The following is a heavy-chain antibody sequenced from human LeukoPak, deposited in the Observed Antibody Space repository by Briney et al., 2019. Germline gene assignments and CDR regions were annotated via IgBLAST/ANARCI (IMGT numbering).Heavy chain of an antibody. J-gene: IGHJ5*02. CDR3: ATNILVRDSINWFDP. CDR1: GYTFTSYY. Sequence: ASVKVSCKASGYTFTSYYMHWVRQAPGQGLEWMGIINPSGGSTSYAQKFQGRVTMTRDTSISTAYMELSSLRYDDTAVYYCATNILVRDSINWFDPWGQGTLVTVSS. CDR2: INPSGGST. V-gene: IGHV1-46*01. D-gene: IGHD3-10*01.